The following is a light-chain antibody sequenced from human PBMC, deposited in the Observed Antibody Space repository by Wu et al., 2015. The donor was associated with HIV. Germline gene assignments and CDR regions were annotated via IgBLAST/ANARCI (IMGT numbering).Light chain of an antibody. J-gene: IGKJ4*01. CDR3: QQYNNWPLLT. Sequence: EIVMMQSPATLSVSPGERATLSCRASQSVSSNLAWYQQKPGQAPRLLIYGASTRANGIPVRFSGSGSGTEFGFTISSLQSEDFAVYHCQQYNNWPLLTFGGGTKVEIK. V-gene: IGKV3-15*01. CDR2: GAS. CDR1: QSVSSN.